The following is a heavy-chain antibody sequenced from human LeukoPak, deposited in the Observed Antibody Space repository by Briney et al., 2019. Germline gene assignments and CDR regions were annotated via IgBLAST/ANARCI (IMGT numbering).Heavy chain of an antibody. Sequence: GGSLRLSCAASGFTFSNYAMTWVRQAPGKGLEWVSGVSGSGVSTYYADSVKGRFTISRDNSKNTLYLQMNSLRAEDTAVYYCAKADAYDSSRQANDYWGQGTLVTVSS. CDR2: VSGSGVST. D-gene: IGHD3-22*01. V-gene: IGHV3-23*01. J-gene: IGHJ4*02. CDR1: GFTFSNYA. CDR3: AKADAYDSSRQANDY.